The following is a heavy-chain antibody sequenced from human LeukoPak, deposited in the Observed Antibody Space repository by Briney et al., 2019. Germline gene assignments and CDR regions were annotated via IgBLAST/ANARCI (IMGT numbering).Heavy chain of an antibody. Sequence: AASVKVSCKASGGTFSRYSMNWVRQAPGQGVEWMGEIIPMFSKTNYAQKLEGRITITLDQSTATTYLELTCVRPEHTAFFFCATVVDGYNHGDEIWAHGPVVTVFS. CDR2: IIPMFSKT. J-gene: IGHJ4*01. CDR3: ATVVDGYNHGDEI. CDR1: GGTFSRYS. D-gene: IGHD5-24*01. V-gene: IGHV1-69*13.